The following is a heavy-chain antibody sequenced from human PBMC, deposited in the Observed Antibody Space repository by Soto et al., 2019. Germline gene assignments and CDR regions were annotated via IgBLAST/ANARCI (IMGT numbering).Heavy chain of an antibody. CDR1: GFAFTSSA. Sequence: EVQLLESGGGLVQPGGSLRLSCATSGFAFTSSAMAWVRQTPGKGLQWVSAITVAGGGTYYADSVKGRFTISRDNDKNTLYLQLDSLRVEDTAMYYCTRGPRPSSSGTGAYWGPGTQVTVSS. V-gene: IGHV3-23*01. CDR3: TRGPRPSSSGTGAY. J-gene: IGHJ4*02. D-gene: IGHD1-26*01. CDR2: ITVAGGGT.